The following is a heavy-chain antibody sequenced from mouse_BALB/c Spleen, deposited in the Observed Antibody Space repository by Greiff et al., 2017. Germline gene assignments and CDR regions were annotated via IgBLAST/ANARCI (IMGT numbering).Heavy chain of an antibody. CDR1: GYTFTSYW. CDR2: INPSTGYT. J-gene: IGHJ3*01. CDR3: ARGSSYVTAY. V-gene: IGHV1-7*01. D-gene: IGHD1-1*01. Sequence: VQLQQSGAELVRPGASVKLSCKASGYTFTSYWMHWVKQRPGQGLEWIGYINPSTGYTEYNQKFKDKATLTADKSSSTAYMQLSSLTSEDSAVYYCARGSSYVTAYWGQGTLVTVSA.